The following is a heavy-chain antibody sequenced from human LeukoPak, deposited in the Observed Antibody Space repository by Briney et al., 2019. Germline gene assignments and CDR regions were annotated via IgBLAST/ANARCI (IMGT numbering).Heavy chain of an antibody. D-gene: IGHD3-3*02. CDR3: ARVNTIFGVDIVSLGAEFEF. CDR1: GFTFSTYA. J-gene: IGHJ4*02. V-gene: IGHV3-30*03. CDR2: ISYDGTKK. Sequence: GGSLRLSCGASGFTFSTYAMHWVRQAPGKGLECVSVISYDGTKKEYADSAKGRFTISRDNSNDTLYLQMNSLRPEDTALYYCARVNTIFGVDIVSLGAEFEFWGQGTLVTVSS.